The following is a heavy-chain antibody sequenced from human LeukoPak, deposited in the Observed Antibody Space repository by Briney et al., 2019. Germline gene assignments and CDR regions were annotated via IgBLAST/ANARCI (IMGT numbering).Heavy chain of an antibody. D-gene: IGHD4-17*01. CDR1: GVSLSTSGVG. J-gene: IGHJ5*02. Sequence: SGPTLVKPTQPLTLTWTFSGVSLSTSGVGGGWIRQPPAKALEWLALIYWDDDKRYSPSLKSRLTITKDTSKNQVILTMTNLDPVHTATYYCAHSFDYGDYWGWFDPWGQGTLVTVSS. CDR2: IYWDDDK. CDR3: AHSFDYGDYWGWFDP. V-gene: IGHV2-5*02.